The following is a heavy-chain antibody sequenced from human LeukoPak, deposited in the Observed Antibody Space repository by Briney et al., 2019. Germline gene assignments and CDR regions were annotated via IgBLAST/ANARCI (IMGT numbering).Heavy chain of an antibody. D-gene: IGHD2-2*02. CDR3: ARGYCSSTSCYIYY. V-gene: IGHV4-34*01. Sequence: SETLSLTCAVYGGSFSGYDWSWIRQPPGQGLEWIGEINHSGSTNYNPSLKSRVTISVDTSKNQFSLKLSSVTAADTAVYYCARGYCSSTSCYIYYWGQGTLVTVSS. CDR1: GGSFSGYD. CDR2: INHSGST. J-gene: IGHJ4*02.